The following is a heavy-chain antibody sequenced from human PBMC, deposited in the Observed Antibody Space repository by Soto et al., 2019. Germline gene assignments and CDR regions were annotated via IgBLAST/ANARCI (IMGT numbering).Heavy chain of an antibody. CDR3: AKDSWAIFGMPARDYYAMEV. D-gene: IGHD3-3*01. CDR1: GFTFENYA. Sequence: WGSLSLSCVVSGFTFENYAMSWVRQAPGKGLEWVSAISGSVGTTYYSDSVKGRFTISRDNSKNTVYLQMNDLRVEDAAEYFCAKDSWAIFGMPARDYYAMEVWGNGKTVTVSS. CDR2: ISGSVGTT. J-gene: IGHJ6*04. V-gene: IGHV3-23*01.